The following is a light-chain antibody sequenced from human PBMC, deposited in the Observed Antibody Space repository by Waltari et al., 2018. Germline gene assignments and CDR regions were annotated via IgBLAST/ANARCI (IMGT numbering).Light chain of an antibody. V-gene: IGKV1-39*01. CDR3: LQGYYYHT. J-gene: IGKJ2*01. CDR2: VAS. Sequence: DIQMTQSPSSLSASVGDRVTITCRASQDISNYLSWYQQKPGKAPKLLIYVASSSQSGVPSRFSGSGSGTDFTLTISSLQPEDFATYYCLQGYYYHTFGQGTKLEVK. CDR1: QDISNY.